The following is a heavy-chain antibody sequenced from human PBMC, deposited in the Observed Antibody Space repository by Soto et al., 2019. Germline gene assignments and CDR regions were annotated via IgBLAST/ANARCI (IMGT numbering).Heavy chain of an antibody. Sequence: QVQLQQWGAGLLKPSETLSLTCAVYGGSFSGYYWSWIRQPPGKGLEWIGEINHSGSTNYNPSLKSRVTISVDTSKNQFSLKLSSVTAADTAVYCCARSESSRPGYYFDYWGQGTLVTVSS. CDR2: INHSGST. CDR1: GGSFSGYY. J-gene: IGHJ4*02. D-gene: IGHD6-19*01. CDR3: ARSESSRPGYYFDY. V-gene: IGHV4-34*01.